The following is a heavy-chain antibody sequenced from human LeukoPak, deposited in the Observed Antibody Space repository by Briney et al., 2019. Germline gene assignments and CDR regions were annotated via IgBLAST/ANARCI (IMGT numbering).Heavy chain of an antibody. CDR2: IYYSGST. J-gene: IGHJ6*02. D-gene: IGHD3-3*01. Sequence: SETLSLTCTVSGGSISSYYWSWIRQPPGKGLEWIGYIYYSGSTNYNPSLKSRVTISVDTSKNQFSLKLSSVTAADTAVYYCARDYDFNGMDVWAQGTTVTVSS. V-gene: IGHV4-59*01. CDR1: GGSISSYY. CDR3: ARDYDFNGMDV.